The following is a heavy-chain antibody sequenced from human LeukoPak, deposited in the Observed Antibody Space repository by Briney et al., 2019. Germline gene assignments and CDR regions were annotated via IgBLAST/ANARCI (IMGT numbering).Heavy chain of an antibody. V-gene: IGHV1-46*01. J-gene: IGHJ4*02. Sequence: ASVKVSCKASGYTFTSYYMHWVRQAPGQGLEWMGMINPTGGSTSYAQKFQGRVTMTRDTSTSTVYMELSSLRPEDTAVYYCARNVAGGLDYWGQGTLVTVSS. D-gene: IGHD3-10*01. CDR2: INPTGGST. CDR1: GYTFTSYY. CDR3: ARNVAGGLDY.